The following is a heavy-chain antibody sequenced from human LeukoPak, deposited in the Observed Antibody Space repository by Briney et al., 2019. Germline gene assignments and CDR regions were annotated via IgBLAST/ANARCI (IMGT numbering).Heavy chain of an antibody. D-gene: IGHD5-18*01. CDR3: ARERPDSYGSAGAFDY. Sequence: GGSLRLSCAASGFTFDDYAMHWVRQAPGKGLEWVSGISWNSGSIGYADSVKGRFTISRDNSKKTLYLQMNSLRAEDTAVYYCARERPDSYGSAGAFDYWGQGTLVTVSS. V-gene: IGHV3-9*01. J-gene: IGHJ4*02. CDR2: ISWNSGSI. CDR1: GFTFDDYA.